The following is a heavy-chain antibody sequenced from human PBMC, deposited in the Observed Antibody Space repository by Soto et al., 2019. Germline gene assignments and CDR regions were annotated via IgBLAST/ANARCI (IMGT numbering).Heavy chain of an antibody. D-gene: IGHD4-17*01. J-gene: IGHJ4*02. Sequence: QVQRVQSGAEVKKPGASVKVSCKASGYTFTSYGISWVRQAPGQGLECMGWISAYNGNTNYAQKLQGRVTMTTDTSTSTAYMELRSLRSDDTAVYYCARARAIWAHDYGVYGGDYWGQGTLVTVSS. CDR3: ARARAIWAHDYGVYGGDY. CDR1: GYTFTSYG. CDR2: ISAYNGNT. V-gene: IGHV1-18*01.